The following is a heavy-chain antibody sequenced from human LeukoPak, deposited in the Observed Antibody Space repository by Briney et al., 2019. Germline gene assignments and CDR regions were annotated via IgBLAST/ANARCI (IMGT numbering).Heavy chain of an antibody. CDR1: GFTFSSPG. CDR3: AKDRSTSWSLDY. J-gene: IGHJ4*02. D-gene: IGHD2-2*01. V-gene: IGHV3-30*18. CDR2: ISNDGKNK. Sequence: GRSLRLSCAASGFTFSSPGMHWDRQPQDGGRGWVAVISNDGKNKYHVDSVTSRCTISRDNSKNTQYLQMNSLGAEDTAVYHCAKDRSTSWSLDYWGQGTLVTVSS.